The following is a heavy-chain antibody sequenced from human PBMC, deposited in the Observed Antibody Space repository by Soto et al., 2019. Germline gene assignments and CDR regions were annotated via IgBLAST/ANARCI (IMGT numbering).Heavy chain of an antibody. CDR2: INAGNGNT. V-gene: IGHV1-3*01. CDR1: GYTFTSYA. J-gene: IGHJ6*02. Sequence: ASVKVSCNASGYTFTSYAMHLVRQAPGQRLEWMGWINAGNGNTKYSQKFQGRVTITRDTSASTAYMELSSLRSEDTAVYYCARDPSYYGMDVWGQGTMVTVS. CDR3: ARDPSYYGMDV.